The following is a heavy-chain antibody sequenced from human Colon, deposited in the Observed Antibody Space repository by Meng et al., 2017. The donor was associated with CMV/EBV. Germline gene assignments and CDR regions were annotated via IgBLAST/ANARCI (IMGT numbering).Heavy chain of an antibody. V-gene: IGHV1-18*01. CDR1: CYRFRDYS. Sequence: ASVKVSCNASCYRFRDYSITWVRQAPGQGLEWVGWITAHNGKTEYEKKFQDRVTMTIDTSTSIAYMELMSLRSDDTAVYFCARVFNWNNFFFYAMDVWGQGTTVTVSS. D-gene: IGHD1-20*01. CDR2: ITAHNGKT. CDR3: ARVFNWNNFFFYAMDV. J-gene: IGHJ6*02.